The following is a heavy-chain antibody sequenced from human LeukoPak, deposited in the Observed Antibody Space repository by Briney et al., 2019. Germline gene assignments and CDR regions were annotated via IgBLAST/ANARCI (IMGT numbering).Heavy chain of an antibody. CDR1: GGTFSSYA. J-gene: IGHJ3*02. CDR3: ASQGQLLWFGESAFDI. V-gene: IGHV1-69*13. Sequence: ASVKVSCKASGGTFSSYAISWVRQAPGQGLEWMGGIIPIFGTANYAQKFQGRVTITADESTSTAYMELSSLRSEDTAVYYCASQGQLLWFGESAFDIWGQGTMVTVSS. CDR2: IIPIFGTA. D-gene: IGHD3-10*01.